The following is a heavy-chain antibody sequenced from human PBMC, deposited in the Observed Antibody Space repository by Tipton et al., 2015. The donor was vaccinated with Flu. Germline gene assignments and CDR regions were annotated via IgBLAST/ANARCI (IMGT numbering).Heavy chain of an antibody. CDR3: ARHKEWELWDAFDV. Sequence: VQLMQSGAEVKKPGESLKISCKGSAFSFPNYWIGWVRQKTGGGLESIGMIFPGDSETRYSPSFQGQVTISVDKSINTAYLQWSSLKASDTAIYYCARHKEWELWDAFDVWGQGTTVIVSS. CDR2: IFPGDSET. CDR1: AFSFPNYW. D-gene: IGHD3-16*01. J-gene: IGHJ3*01. V-gene: IGHV5-51*01.